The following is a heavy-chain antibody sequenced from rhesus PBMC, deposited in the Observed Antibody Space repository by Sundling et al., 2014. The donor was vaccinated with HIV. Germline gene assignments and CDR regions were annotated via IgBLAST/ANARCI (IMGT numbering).Heavy chain of an antibody. D-gene: IGHD2-21*01. Sequence: QVQLQESGPGLVKPSETLSLTCAVSGGSISDSYYWSWIRQAPGKGLEWIGRIYGTGGSTDYNPSLKSRVTISIDTSKNQFSLKLTSVTAADTAVYYCASDSSGWHHRFDYWGQGVLITVSS. CDR3: ASDSSGWHHRFDY. CDR1: GGSISDSYY. CDR2: IYGTGGST. V-gene: IGHV4-160*01. J-gene: IGHJ4*01.